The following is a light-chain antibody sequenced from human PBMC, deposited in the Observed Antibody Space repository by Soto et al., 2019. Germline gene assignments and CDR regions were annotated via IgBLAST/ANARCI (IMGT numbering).Light chain of an antibody. CDR3: QQYNNWPRT. V-gene: IGKV3D-15*01. Sequence: EVVLKMSPATLSVSPWERATLSCMASQSVSIKLAWYQQKPGQAPRLLIYGASSRATGIPDRFSGSGSGTDFTLTISRLEPEDFAVYYCQQYNNWPRTFGQGTKVDIK. CDR2: GAS. J-gene: IGKJ1*01. CDR1: QSVSIK.